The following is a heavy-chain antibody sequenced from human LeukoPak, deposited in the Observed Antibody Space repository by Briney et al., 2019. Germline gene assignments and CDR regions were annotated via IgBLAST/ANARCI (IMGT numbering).Heavy chain of an antibody. CDR2: IKTKSEGGTT. V-gene: IGHV3-15*01. J-gene: IGHJ4*02. CDR3: TTIKTIGYSTFDY. D-gene: IGHD4-11*01. Sequence: SGGSLRLSCAASGFIFNNYAMSWVRQAPGKGLEWVGRIKTKSEGGTTDYAAPVKGRFTISRDDSKDTLYLQMNSLNVEDTAVYYCTTIKTIGYSTFDYWGQGTLVTVSS. CDR1: GFIFNNYA.